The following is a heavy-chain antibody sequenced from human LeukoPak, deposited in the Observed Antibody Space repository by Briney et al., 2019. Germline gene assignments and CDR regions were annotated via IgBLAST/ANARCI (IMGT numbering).Heavy chain of an antibody. V-gene: IGHV3-23*01. CDR2: IGGSRGTT. CDR3: AKVTSF. D-gene: IGHD1/OR15-1a*01. J-gene: IGHJ4*02. Sequence: GGSLRLSCTASGFTFSSYAMSWVRQAPGKGLEWVSTIGGSRGTTYYADSVKGRFTISRDNSKNTLYLQMNTLRAEDTAVYYCAKVTSFWGQGALVTVSS. CDR1: GFTFSSYA.